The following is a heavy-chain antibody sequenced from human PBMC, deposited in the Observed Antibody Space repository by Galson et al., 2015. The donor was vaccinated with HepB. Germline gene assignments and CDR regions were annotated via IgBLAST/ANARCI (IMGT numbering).Heavy chain of an antibody. V-gene: IGHV7-4-1*02. CDR3: ARVTSIYDYNRRCYSYYYYGMDV. CDR1: GYIFTNYV. CDR2: INTKTGNP. D-gene: IGHD3-22*01. J-gene: IGHJ6*02. Sequence: SVKVSCKASGYIFTNYVINWVRQAPGQGLEWMGGINTKTGNPTYAQGFTGRFVLSLDTSVTTAYLQISSLKAEDAAVYFCARVTSIYDYNRRCYSYYYYGMDVWGQGTTVTVSS.